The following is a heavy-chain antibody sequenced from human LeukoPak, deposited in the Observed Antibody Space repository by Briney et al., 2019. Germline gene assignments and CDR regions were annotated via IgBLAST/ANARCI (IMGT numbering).Heavy chain of an antibody. CDR3: ARGHYYYSEYFQH. CDR1: GASIDFESYY. Sequence: PSETLSLTCTVSGASIDFESYYWTWVRQSPGKGLEWIGRIDHGGVTNYNPSLQSRVTISLDASQKQFSLKLDSVTAADTAVYYCARGHYYYSEYFQHWGQGTLVSVSS. V-gene: IGHV4-61*02. D-gene: IGHD3-22*01. CDR2: IDHGGVT. J-gene: IGHJ1*01.